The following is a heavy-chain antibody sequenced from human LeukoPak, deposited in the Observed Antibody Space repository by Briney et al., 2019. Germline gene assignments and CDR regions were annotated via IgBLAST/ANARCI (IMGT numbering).Heavy chain of an antibody. D-gene: IGHD3-10*01. V-gene: IGHV3-21*01. CDR1: GFTFSSYS. CDR3: ARDLGPVWFGELYSDY. CDR2: ISSSSSYI. J-gene: IGHJ4*02. Sequence: PGGSLRLSCAASGFTFSSYSMNWVRQAPGKGLEWVSSISSSSSYIYYADSVKGRFTISRDNAKNSLYLQMNSLRAEDTAVYYCARDLGPVWFGELYSDYWGQGTLVTVSS.